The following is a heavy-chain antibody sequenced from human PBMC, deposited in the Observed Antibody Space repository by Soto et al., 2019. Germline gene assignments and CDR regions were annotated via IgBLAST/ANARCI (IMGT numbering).Heavy chain of an antibody. J-gene: IGHJ3*02. D-gene: IGHD3-10*01. CDR1: GYSFTSYW. CDR3: ARKPPPLWFGELSSFDI. V-gene: IGHV5-10-1*01. Sequence: GESLKISCKGSGYSFTSYWISWVRQMPGKGLEWMGRIDPSDSYTSYSPSFQGHVTISADKSISTAYLQWSSLKASDTAMYYCARKPPPLWFGELSSFDIWGQGTMVTVSS. CDR2: IDPSDSYT.